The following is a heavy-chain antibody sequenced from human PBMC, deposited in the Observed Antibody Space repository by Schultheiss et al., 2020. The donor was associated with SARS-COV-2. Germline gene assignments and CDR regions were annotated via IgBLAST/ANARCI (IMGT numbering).Heavy chain of an antibody. Sequence: SVKVSCKASGYTFTSYAISWVRQAPGQGLEWMGGIIPIFGTANYAQKFQGRVTITADESTSTAYMELSSLRSEDTAVYYCVIAHRQDYYYYGMDVWGQGTTVTVSS. CDR2: IIPIFGTA. V-gene: IGHV1-69*13. CDR3: VIAHRQDYYYYGMDV. CDR1: GYTFTSYA. J-gene: IGHJ6*02. D-gene: IGHD6-13*01.